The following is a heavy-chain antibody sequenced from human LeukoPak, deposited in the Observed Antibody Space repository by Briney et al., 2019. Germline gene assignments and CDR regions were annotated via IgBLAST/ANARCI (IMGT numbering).Heavy chain of an antibody. Sequence: SETLSLTCAVCGGSFSGYYWSWIRQPPGKGLEWIGEINHSGSTNYNPSIKSRFTISVETPKNQFYLKLSSVTAADTAVYYCARVSVEMATTDAFDIWGQGTMVTVSS. V-gene: IGHV4-34*01. J-gene: IGHJ3*02. CDR3: ARVSVEMATTDAFDI. CDR2: INHSGST. D-gene: IGHD5-24*01. CDR1: GGSFSGYY.